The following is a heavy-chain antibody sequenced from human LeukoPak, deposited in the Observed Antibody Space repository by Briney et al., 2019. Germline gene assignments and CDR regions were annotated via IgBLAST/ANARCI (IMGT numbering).Heavy chain of an antibody. CDR1: GGSISSYY. CDR3: ARVADHYYDRQFDY. Sequence: PSETLSLTCTVSGGSISSYYWNWIRQPPGKGLEWIGYIYYSGSTTYNPSLKSRVTISVDTSKNQFSLKVISVTAADTAVYYCARVADHYYDRQFDYWGQGALVTVSS. J-gene: IGHJ4*02. D-gene: IGHD3-22*01. V-gene: IGHV4-59*01. CDR2: IYYSGST.